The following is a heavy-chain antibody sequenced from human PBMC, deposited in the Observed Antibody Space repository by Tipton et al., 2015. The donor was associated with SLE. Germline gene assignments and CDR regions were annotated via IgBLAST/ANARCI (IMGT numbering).Heavy chain of an antibody. J-gene: IGHJ4*02. Sequence: SLRLSCVASGLTFDDYAMHWVRQAPGKGLEWVSSISSSSNYIYYAESVKGRFIISRDNTKNSLYLQMNSLTADDTAVYYCARDGLTAGTFEHWGQETLVTVSS. CDR2: ISSSSNYI. V-gene: IGHV3-21*01. CDR1: GLTFDDYA. CDR3: ARDGLTAGTFEH. D-gene: IGHD3/OR15-3a*01.